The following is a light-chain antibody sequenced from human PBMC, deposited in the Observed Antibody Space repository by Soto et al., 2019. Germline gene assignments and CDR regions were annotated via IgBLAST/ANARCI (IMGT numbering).Light chain of an antibody. CDR2: GAS. CDR3: LQYNNWPPIT. J-gene: IGKJ5*01. Sequence: EIVMTQAPATLSVSPGDSATLSCRASQTVSRNLAWYQQKPGQAPRLLIFGASTRATGIPARFSGSGSGTEFTLTISSLQSEDFALYYCLQYNNWPPITFGQGTRLEIK. V-gene: IGKV3-15*01. CDR1: QTVSRN.